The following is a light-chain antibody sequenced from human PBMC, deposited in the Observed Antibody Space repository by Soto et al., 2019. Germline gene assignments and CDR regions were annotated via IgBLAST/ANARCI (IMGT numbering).Light chain of an antibody. CDR1: VSDVGEYNY. V-gene: IGLV2-14*01. Sequence: QSVLTQPASLSGSLGQSITISCTGTVSDVGEYNYVSWYQQHPGKAPKLMIYEVRNRPPGVSNRFSGSKSGNTASLTIAGLQAEDEADYYCSSYTSTSPIYVFGTGTKVTVL. J-gene: IGLJ1*01. CDR3: SSYTSTSPIYV. CDR2: EVR.